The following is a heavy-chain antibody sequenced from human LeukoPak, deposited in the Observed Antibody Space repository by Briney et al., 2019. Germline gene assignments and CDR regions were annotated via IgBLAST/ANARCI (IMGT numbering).Heavy chain of an antibody. J-gene: IGHJ4*02. D-gene: IGHD6-19*01. CDR3: ARGVRPSPSSGWYFHFDY. CDR2: ISSSSTYI. CDR1: GFTFSSYA. V-gene: IGHV3-21*01. Sequence: GGSLRLSCAASGFTFSSYAMSWVRQAPGKGLEWVSSISSSSTYISYADSVKGRFTISRDSAKNSLYLQMNSLRAEDTAVYYCARGVRPSPSSGWYFHFDYWGQGTLVTVSS.